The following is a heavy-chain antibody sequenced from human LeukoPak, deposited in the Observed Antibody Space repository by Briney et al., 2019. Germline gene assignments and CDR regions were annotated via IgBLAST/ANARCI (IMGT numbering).Heavy chain of an antibody. J-gene: IGHJ4*02. D-gene: IGHD6-19*01. CDR2: INTDGTVT. V-gene: IGHV3-74*01. Sequence: GWSLILSCAASGFTFSKYWMLWVRQAPGKGLESVSRINTDGTVTTYADSVKGRFTVSRDNADNTMFLQMNSVRDEDTAVYYCATKQWLAPPPDSWGQGTPVTVSS. CDR3: ATKQWLAPPPDS. CDR1: GFTFSKYW.